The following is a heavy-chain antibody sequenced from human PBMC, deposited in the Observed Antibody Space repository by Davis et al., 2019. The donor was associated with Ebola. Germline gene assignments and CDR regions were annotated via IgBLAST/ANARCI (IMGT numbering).Heavy chain of an antibody. Sequence: MPSETLSLTCTVSGGSISSSSYYWGWIRQPPGKGLEWIGSIYHSGSTYYTPSLKSRVTISVDTSKNQFSLKLSSVTAADTAVYYCARLGDSSGYDVWGQGTTVTVSS. CDR1: GGSISSSSYY. CDR2: IYHSGST. D-gene: IGHD3-22*01. CDR3: ARLGDSSGYDV. V-gene: IGHV4-39*07. J-gene: IGHJ6*02.